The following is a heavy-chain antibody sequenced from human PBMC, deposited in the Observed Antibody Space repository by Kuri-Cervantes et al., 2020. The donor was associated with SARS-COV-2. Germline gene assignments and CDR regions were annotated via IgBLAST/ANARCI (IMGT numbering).Heavy chain of an antibody. V-gene: IGHV3-7*01. CDR3: ARDRKDIVVVPAAVLDP. D-gene: IGHD2-2*01. J-gene: IGHJ5*02. Sequence: ETLSLTCTVSGGSISSYYWSWIRQPPGEGLEWVANIKQDGSEKYYVDSVKGRFTISRDNAKNSLYLQMNSLRAEDTAVYYCARDRKDIVVVPAAVLDPWGQGTLVTVSS. CDR1: GGSISSYY. CDR2: IKQDGSEK.